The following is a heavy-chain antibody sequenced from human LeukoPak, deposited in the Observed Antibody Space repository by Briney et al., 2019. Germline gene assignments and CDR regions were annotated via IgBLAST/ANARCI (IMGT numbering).Heavy chain of an antibody. Sequence: SGGSLRLSCAASGFTFSSYAMHWVRQAPGKGLEWVAVISYDGSNKYYADSVKGRFTISRDNSKNTLYLQINSLRAEDTAVYYCARPYYDILTGLRYWGQGTLVTVSS. D-gene: IGHD3-9*01. CDR2: ISYDGSNK. V-gene: IGHV3-30-3*01. J-gene: IGHJ4*02. CDR3: ARPYYDILTGLRY. CDR1: GFTFSSYA.